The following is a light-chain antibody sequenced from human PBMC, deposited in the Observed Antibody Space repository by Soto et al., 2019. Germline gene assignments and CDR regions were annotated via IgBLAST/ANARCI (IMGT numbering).Light chain of an antibody. Sequence: QSVLTQPASVSGSPGQSITISCTGTSSDVGGYNYVSWYQQHPGKAPKLMIYDVTNRPSGVSNRFSGSKSGNTASLTISALQAEDEADYSCTSYTSSTTYVFGTGTKVPV. CDR2: DVT. CDR3: TSYTSSTTYV. J-gene: IGLJ1*01. CDR1: SSDVGGYNY. V-gene: IGLV2-14*01.